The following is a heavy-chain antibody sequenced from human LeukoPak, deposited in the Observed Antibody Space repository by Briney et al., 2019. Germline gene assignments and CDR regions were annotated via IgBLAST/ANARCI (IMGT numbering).Heavy chain of an antibody. D-gene: IGHD3-22*01. CDR3: AKVERYYYDSSGYYLY. Sequence: GGSLRHSCAASGFTFSSYAMSWVRQAPGKGLEWVSAISGSGGSTYYADSVKGRFTISRDNSKNTLYLQMNSLRAEDTAVYYCAKVERYYYDSSGYYLYWGQGTLVTVSS. V-gene: IGHV3-23*01. CDR2: ISGSGGST. J-gene: IGHJ4*02. CDR1: GFTFSSYA.